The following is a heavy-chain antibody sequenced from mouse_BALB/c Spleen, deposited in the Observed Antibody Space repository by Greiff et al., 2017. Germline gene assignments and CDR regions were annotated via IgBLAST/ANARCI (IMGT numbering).Heavy chain of an antibody. CDR2: ISSGGSYT. CDR3: TRDGPGWCAY. V-gene: IGHV5-6-4*01. CDR1: GFTFSSYT. Sequence: DVMLVESGGGLVKPGGSLKLSCAASGFTFSSYTMSWVRQTPEKRLEWVATISSGGSYTYYPDSVKGRFTISRDNAKNTLYLQMSSLKSEDTAMYYCTRDGPGWCAYWGQGTLVTVSA. J-gene: IGHJ3*01.